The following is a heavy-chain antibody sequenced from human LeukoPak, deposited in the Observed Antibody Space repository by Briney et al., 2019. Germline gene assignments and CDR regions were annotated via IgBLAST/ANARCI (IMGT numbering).Heavy chain of an antibody. CDR2: ISYTGSA. CDR3: ARHSATYGSGA. D-gene: IGHD6-25*01. J-gene: IGHJ5*02. V-gene: IGHV4-59*08. CDR1: GASMNTYY. Sequence: SETLTLTCTVSGASMNTYYWTWIRQSPGKGLEWLGHISYTGSANYNPTLKSRVNISLDTSKNQFSLELSSVTATDRAMYYCARHSATYGSGAWGQGTLVVVSS.